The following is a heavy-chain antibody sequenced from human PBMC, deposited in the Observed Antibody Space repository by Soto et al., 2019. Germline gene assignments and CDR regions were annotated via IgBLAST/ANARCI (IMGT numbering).Heavy chain of an antibody. D-gene: IGHD2-15*01. J-gene: IGHJ5*02. CDR1: GGTFSSYT. CDR3: ARDGYCSGGSCYDIYWFDP. CDR2: IIPILGIA. V-gene: IGHV1-69*04. Sequence: ASVKVSCKASGGTFSSYTISWVRQAPGQGLDWMGRIIPILGIANYAQKFQGRVTITADKSTSTAYMELSSLRSEDTAVYYCARDGYCSGGSCYDIYWFDPWGQGTLVTVSS.